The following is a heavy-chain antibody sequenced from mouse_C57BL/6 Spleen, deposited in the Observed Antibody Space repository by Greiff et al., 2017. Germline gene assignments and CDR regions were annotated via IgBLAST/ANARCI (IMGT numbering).Heavy chain of an antibody. V-gene: IGHV3-6*01. D-gene: IGHD2-14*01. CDR3: ANRGDPWFAY. CDR1: GYSITSGYY. Sequence: EVQLVESGPGLVKPSQSLSLTCSVTGYSITSGYYWNWIRQFPGNKLEWMGYISYDGSNNYNPSLKNRISITRDTSKNQFFLKLNSVTTEDTATYYCANRGDPWFAYWGQGTLVTVSA. J-gene: IGHJ3*01. CDR2: ISYDGSN.